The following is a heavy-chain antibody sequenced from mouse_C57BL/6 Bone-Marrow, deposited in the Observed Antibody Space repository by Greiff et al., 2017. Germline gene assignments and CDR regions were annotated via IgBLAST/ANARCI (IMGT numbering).Heavy chain of an antibody. CDR2: IDPSDSYT. Sequence: QVQLQQPGAELVRPGTSVKLSCKASGYTFTSYWMHWVKQRPGQGLEWIGVIDPSDSYTNYNQKFKGKATLTVDTSSSTAYMQLSSLTSEDSAVYDCAGGNYEGYWYFDVWGTGTTVTVSS. D-gene: IGHD2-1*01. CDR3: AGGNYEGYWYFDV. J-gene: IGHJ1*03. CDR1: GYTFTSYW. V-gene: IGHV1-59*01.